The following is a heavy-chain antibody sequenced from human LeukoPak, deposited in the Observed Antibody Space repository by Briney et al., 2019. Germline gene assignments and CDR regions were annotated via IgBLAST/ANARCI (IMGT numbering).Heavy chain of an antibody. D-gene: IGHD2-2*01. CDR3: ARVTEYQLLSVQYNWFDP. V-gene: IGHV1-18*01. Sequence: ASVKVSCKASGYTFTSYGISWVRQAPGQGLEWMGWISAYNGNTNYAQKLQGRVTMTTDTSTSTAYMELRSLRSDDTAVYYCARVTEYQLLSVQYNWFDPWGQGTLVTVSS. CDR2: ISAYNGNT. J-gene: IGHJ5*02. CDR1: GYTFTSYG.